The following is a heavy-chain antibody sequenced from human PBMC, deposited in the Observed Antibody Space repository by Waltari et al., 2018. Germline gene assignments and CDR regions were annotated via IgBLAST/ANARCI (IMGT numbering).Heavy chain of an antibody. J-gene: IGHJ4*02. CDR3: ARTGITIVGVVNRVYFDY. V-gene: IGHV1-2*02. CDR2: TNPNRVGT. Sequence: QVQLVQSGAEVKKPGASVKVSCKASGYTFTGYYMHWVRQAPGQGLEWIGGTNPNRVGTNYEQKFQGRVTMTRDTSSSTAYMELSRLRSDDTAVYYCARTGITIVGVVNRVYFDYWGQGTLVTVSS. D-gene: IGHD3-3*01. CDR1: GYTFTGYY.